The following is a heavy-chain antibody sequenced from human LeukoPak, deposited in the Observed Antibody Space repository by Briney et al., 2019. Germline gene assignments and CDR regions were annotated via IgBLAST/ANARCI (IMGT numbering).Heavy chain of an antibody. CDR1: GGSISSYY. CDR3: AAGYCSGGSCYFDAFDI. D-gene: IGHD2-15*01. CDR2: IYYSGST. Sequence: SETLSLTCTVSGGSISSYYWSWIRQPPGKGLEWIGYIYYSGSTSYNPSLKSRVTISVDTSKNQFSLKLSSVTAADTAVYYCAAGYCSGGSCYFDAFDIWGQGTMVTVSS. J-gene: IGHJ3*02. V-gene: IGHV4-59*01.